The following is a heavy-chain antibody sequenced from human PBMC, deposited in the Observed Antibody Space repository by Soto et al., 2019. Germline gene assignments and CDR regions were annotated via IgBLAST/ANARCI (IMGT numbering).Heavy chain of an antibody. Sequence: PSETLSLTCAVSGGSISSGGYSWSWIRQPPGKGLEWIGYIYHSGSTYYNPSLKSRVTISVDRSKNQFSLKLSSVTAADTAVYYCARVFITGTPDNWFDPWGQGTLVTVSS. J-gene: IGHJ5*02. CDR3: ARVFITGTPDNWFDP. V-gene: IGHV4-30-2*01. CDR1: GGSISSGGYS. D-gene: IGHD1-7*01. CDR2: IYHSGST.